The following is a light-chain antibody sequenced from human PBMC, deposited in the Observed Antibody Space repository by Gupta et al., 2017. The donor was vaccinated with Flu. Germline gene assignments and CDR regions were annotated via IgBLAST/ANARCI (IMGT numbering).Light chain of an antibody. CDR2: GAS. Sequence: VMTQFPPTLSVSPGERATLSCRASQSVGSNFAWYQQKPGQAPRLLIYGASTRATGVPGRFSGSGSGTEFTLTISSRQSEDFAVYYCQQESSWPFTFGQGTKVDIK. J-gene: IGKJ3*01. CDR1: QSVGSN. V-gene: IGKV3-15*01. CDR3: QQESSWPFT.